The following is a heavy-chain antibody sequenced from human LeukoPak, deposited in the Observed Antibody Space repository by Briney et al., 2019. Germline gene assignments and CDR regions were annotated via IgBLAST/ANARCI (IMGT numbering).Heavy chain of an antibody. CDR1: GGSFSGYY. D-gene: IGHD3-3*01. J-gene: IGHJ4*02. V-gene: IGHV4-34*01. CDR2: INHSGST. CDR3: ARGLIPPYDFWSGYFHY. Sequence: SETLSLTCAVYGGSFSGYYWSWIRQPPGKGLEWIGEINHSGSTNYNPSLKSRVTISVDTSKNQFSLKLSSVTAADTAVYYCARGLIPPYDFWSGYFHYWGQGTLVTVSS.